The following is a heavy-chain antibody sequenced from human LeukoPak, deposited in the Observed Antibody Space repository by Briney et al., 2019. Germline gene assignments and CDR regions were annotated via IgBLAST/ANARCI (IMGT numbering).Heavy chain of an antibody. D-gene: IGHD3-9*01. V-gene: IGHV5-51*01. CDR3: ARRYDNTGYYVY. CDR1: GYSFTNYW. Sequence: GESLKISCQGFGYSFTNYWIAWVRQMPGKGLEWMGIIYPGDSDTRYSPSFQGQVTISADKSINTAYLQWSSLKASDTATYYCARRYDNTGYYVYWGQGTLVTVSS. J-gene: IGHJ4*02. CDR2: IYPGDSDT.